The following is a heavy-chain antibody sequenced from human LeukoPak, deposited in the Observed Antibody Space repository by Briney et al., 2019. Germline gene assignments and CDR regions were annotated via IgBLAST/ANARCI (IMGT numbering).Heavy chain of an antibody. V-gene: IGHV5-51*01. J-gene: IGHJ6*02. Sequence: GESLKISCKGSGYSFTSYWIGWVRQMPGKGLEWMGIIYPGDSDTRYSPSFQGQGTISADKSIGTAYLQWSSLKASDTAMYYCARYPITRFLEWLSTDYYYYGMDVWGQGTTVTVSS. D-gene: IGHD3-3*01. CDR2: IYPGDSDT. CDR1: GYSFTSYW. CDR3: ARYPITRFLEWLSTDYYYYGMDV.